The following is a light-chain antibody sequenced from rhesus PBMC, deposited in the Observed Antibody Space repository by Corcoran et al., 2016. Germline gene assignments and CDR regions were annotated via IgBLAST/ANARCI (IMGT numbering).Light chain of an antibody. CDR1: QSLLHSGGKTY. V-gene: IGKV2-86*01. Sequence: DIVMTQTPLSLPVTPGEPASISCRSSQSLLHSGGKTYLYWYLQKPGQSPQLLIHVVSTRASGVPDRFSGSGSGTDFTLTISSLEPEDFAVYYCQQYSNWPLTFGGGTKVEIK. CDR2: VVS. J-gene: IGKJ4*01. CDR3: QQYSNWPLT.